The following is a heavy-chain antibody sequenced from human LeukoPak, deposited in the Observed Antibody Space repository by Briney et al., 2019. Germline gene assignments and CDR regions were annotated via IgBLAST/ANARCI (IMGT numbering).Heavy chain of an antibody. CDR2: IYPKSGGT. CDR1: GYSFIGYY. J-gene: IGHJ6*02. V-gene: IGHV1-2*02. CDR3: ARVASIAARYYYYYGMDV. Sequence: GASVKVSCTASGYSFIGYYMYWVRQAPGQGLQWVGWIYPKSGGTNYAQKFQGMVTMTRDTSISTAYMELSRLRSDDTALYYCARVASIAARYYYYYGMDVWGQGTTVTVSS. D-gene: IGHD6-6*01.